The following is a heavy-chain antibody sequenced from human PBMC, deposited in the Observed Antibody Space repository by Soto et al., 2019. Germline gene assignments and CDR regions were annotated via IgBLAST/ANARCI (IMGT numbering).Heavy chain of an antibody. J-gene: IGHJ4*02. V-gene: IGHV3-66*01. D-gene: IGHD6-13*01. CDR3: AIVHSSNYHYFDY. CDR1: GFTVSSYH. CDR2: IYTAGSA. Sequence: GGSLRLSCAASGFTVSSYHMSWVRQAPGKGLEWVSVIYTAGSADFADSVKGRFTVSRDNSKNTLYLQMSSLRAEDTAVYYCAIVHSSNYHYFDYWSQGTLVTVS.